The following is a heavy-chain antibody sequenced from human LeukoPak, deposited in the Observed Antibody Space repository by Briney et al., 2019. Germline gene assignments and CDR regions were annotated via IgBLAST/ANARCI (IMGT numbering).Heavy chain of an antibody. V-gene: IGHV3-11*04. J-gene: IGHJ4*02. D-gene: IGHD3-3*01. CDR1: GFTFSDYY. CDR3: ARGRLRFLEWLLPYFDY. CDR2: IKGNGLTT. Sequence: GGSLRLSCAASGFTFSDYYMTWIRQAPGKGLEWLSHIKGNGLTTYYADSVKGRFTISRDNSKNTLYLQMGSLRAEDMAVYYCARGRLRFLEWLLPYFDYWGQGTLVTVSS.